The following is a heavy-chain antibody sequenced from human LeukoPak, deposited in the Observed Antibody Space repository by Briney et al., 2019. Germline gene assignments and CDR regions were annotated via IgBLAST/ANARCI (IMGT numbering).Heavy chain of an antibody. D-gene: IGHD1-26*01. CDR2: IYSGGHT. V-gene: IGHV3-66*01. CDR3: ARRLEYSGSKGVFDY. J-gene: IGHJ4*02. Sequence: GGSLRLSCAASGFTVTTNYMTWVRQALGKGLEWVSIIYSGGHTDYEDSVKGRFTISRDNSKNTLYLQMNSLRAEDTAVYYCARRLEYSGSKGVFDYWGQGTLVTVSS. CDR1: GFTVTTNY.